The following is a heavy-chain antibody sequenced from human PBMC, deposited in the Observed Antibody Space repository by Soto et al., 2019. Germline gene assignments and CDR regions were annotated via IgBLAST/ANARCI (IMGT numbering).Heavy chain of an antibody. CDR3: AKDQVAARRYYYYGMDV. Sequence: EVQLLESGGGLVQPGGSLRLSCAASGFTFSNYAMSWVRQAPGKGLEWVSSISSSGGTIYYADSVKGRFTISRDNSKNTLYLQANSPRAEDTAIYFCAKDQVAARRYYYYGMDVWGQGTTVTVSS. V-gene: IGHV3-23*01. CDR1: GFTFSNYA. J-gene: IGHJ6*02. D-gene: IGHD6-6*01. CDR2: ISSSGGTI.